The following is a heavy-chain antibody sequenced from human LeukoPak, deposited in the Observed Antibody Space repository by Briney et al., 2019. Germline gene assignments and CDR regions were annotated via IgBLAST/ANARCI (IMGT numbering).Heavy chain of an antibody. V-gene: IGHV3-53*05. Sequence: GGSLRLSCAASGFTVDSNYLSWVRQAPGKGLEWVSTIYTGGNTYYAASVKGRFTISRDFSKNTLYLQMNSLRAEDTAVYYCARGRGVATTTPYFDYWGQGTLVTVSS. CDR1: GFTVDSNY. CDR3: ARGRGVATTTPYFDY. J-gene: IGHJ4*02. CDR2: IYTGGNT. D-gene: IGHD5-12*01.